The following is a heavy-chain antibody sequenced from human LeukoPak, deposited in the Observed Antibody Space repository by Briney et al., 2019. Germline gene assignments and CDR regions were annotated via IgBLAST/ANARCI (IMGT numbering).Heavy chain of an antibody. CDR2: IYTSGST. CDR1: GGSISSYY. D-gene: IGHD1-26*01. J-gene: IGHJ3*02. CDR3: ARAQWGDGHVFDI. Sequence: SETLSLTCIVSGGSISSYYWTWIRQPARRGLEWIGRIYTSGSTNYNPSLKSRVTMSVDTSKNHFSLKLSSVTAADTAVYYCARAQWGDGHVFDIWGQGTTVTVSS. V-gene: IGHV4-4*07.